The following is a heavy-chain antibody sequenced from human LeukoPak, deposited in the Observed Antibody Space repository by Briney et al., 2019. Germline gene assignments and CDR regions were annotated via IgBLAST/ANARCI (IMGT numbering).Heavy chain of an antibody. V-gene: IGHV1-2*02. Sequence: ASVKVSCKTSGYTFTGYYIHWVRQAPGQGLAWMGWINPNNGATNYAQQFQGRVTMTREMCINIVSMELSRLRLDDTAVYYCARGASRDADTSMGASRFDPWGQGTLVTVSS. D-gene: IGHD5-18*01. J-gene: IGHJ5*02. CDR1: GYTFTGYY. CDR3: ARGASRDADTSMGASRFDP. CDR2: INPNNGAT.